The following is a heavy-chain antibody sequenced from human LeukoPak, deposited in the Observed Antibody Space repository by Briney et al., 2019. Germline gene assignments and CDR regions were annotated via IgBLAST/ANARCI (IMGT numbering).Heavy chain of an antibody. CDR1: GGSINSSSYY. D-gene: IGHD5-24*01. CDR3: ARHRSKWLQSSFDY. Sequence: SETLSLTCTLSGGSINSSSYYWGWIRQPPVKGLEWIGSIFYSGNTYDNQSLKSRVTISVDTSKNQFSLKLNSVTAADTAVYYCARHRSKWLQSSFDYWGQGTLVTVSS. J-gene: IGHJ4*02. CDR2: IFYSGNT. V-gene: IGHV4-39*01.